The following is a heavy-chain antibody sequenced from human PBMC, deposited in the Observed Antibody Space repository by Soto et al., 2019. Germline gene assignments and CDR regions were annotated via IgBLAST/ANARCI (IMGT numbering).Heavy chain of an antibody. D-gene: IGHD3-22*01. CDR1: GFSFRKYA. J-gene: IGHJ4*02. V-gene: IGHV3-23*01. CDR3: AKGHYYDNFGNWVANQAFDY. CDR2: ISGSGGSGRG. Sequence: EVQLLESGGGLVQPGGSLRLSCVGSGFSFRKYAMNWVRQAPGKGLEWVSGISGSGGSGRGFYADPVKGRFTISRDNSRNTVYLQMSSLRAEDTAVYYCAKGHYYDNFGNWVANQAFDYWGQGNLVTVSS.